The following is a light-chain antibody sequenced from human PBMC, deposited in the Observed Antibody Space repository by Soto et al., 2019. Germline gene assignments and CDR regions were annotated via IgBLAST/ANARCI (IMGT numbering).Light chain of an antibody. Sequence: QSVLTQPPSVSGAPGQRVTISCTGSSSNIGAGYDVHWYQQLPGTAPKLLIYGNSHRPSGVPDRFSGSKSGTSASLAITGLQAEDEADYYCQSYDSSPHVVCGGGTKVPVL. CDR3: QSYDSSPHVV. CDR2: GNS. J-gene: IGLJ2*01. CDR1: SSNIGAGYD. V-gene: IGLV1-40*01.